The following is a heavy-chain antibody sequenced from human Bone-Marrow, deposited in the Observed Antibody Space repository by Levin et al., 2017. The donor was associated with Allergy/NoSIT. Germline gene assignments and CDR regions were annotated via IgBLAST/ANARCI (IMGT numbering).Heavy chain of an antibody. CDR1: FSPFPSSF. V-gene: IGHV5-10-1*01. CDR2: IDPEDSET. Sequence: VFFQISCMLSFSPFPSSFLTWVRQRPGKGLEWMGKIDPEDSETKYGPSFEGHVTISFSPSTSTAYLQWNSLKASDTATYYCARRRAAPGRGVSYLDHWGQGTLVTVSS. J-gene: IGHJ4*02. CDR3: ARRRAAPGRGVSYLDH. D-gene: IGHD6-25*01.